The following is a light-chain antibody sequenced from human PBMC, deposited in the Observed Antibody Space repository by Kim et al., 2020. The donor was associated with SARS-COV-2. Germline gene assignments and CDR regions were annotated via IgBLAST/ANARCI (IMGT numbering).Light chain of an antibody. CDR1: QSVSSN. CDR3: QQYSLWPALS. Sequence: SPGDRATLSCRASQSVSSNLAWCQQRPGQAPRLLIYGASTRATDVPARFSGSGSGTEFTLTISSLQSEDFATYFCQQYSLWPALSFGGGTKVDIK. V-gene: IGKV3-15*01. CDR2: GAS. J-gene: IGKJ4*01.